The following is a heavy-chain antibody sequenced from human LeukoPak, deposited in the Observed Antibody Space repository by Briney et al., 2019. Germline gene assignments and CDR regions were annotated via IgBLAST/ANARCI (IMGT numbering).Heavy chain of an antibody. D-gene: IGHD6-19*01. CDR3: AKDPRAVVGDFDY. CDR2: IRYDGSNK. J-gene: IGHJ4*02. Sequence: GGSLRLSCAASGFTFSSYGMHWVRQAPGKGLEWVAFIRYDGSNKYYADSVKGRFTISRDNSKNTLYLQMNSLRAEDTAVYYCAKDPRAVVGDFDYWGQGTLVTVSS. V-gene: IGHV3-30*02. CDR1: GFTFSSYG.